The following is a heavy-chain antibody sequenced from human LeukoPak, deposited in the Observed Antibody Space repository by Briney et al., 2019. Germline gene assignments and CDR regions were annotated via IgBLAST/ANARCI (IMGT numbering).Heavy chain of an antibody. CDR2: ISSSSSYI. D-gene: IGHD5-24*01. Sequence: GGSLRLSCAASGFTFSSYSMNWVRQAPGKGLEGVSSISSSSSYIYYADSVKGRFTISRDNAKNSLYLQMNSLRAEDTAVYYCARGLEGYNFYYWGQGTLVTVSS. V-gene: IGHV3-21*01. J-gene: IGHJ4*02. CDR3: ARGLEGYNFYY. CDR1: GFTFSSYS.